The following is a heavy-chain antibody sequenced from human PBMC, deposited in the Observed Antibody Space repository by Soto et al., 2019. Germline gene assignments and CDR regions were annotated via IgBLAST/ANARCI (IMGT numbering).Heavy chain of an antibody. CDR3: AKGPISPYGMDV. V-gene: IGHV3-23*01. J-gene: IGHJ6*02. CDR1: GFTFSTYA. CDR2: IYSSGDRI. D-gene: IGHD3-3*01. Sequence: EEQVLESGGDLVQPGGSLRLSCAASGFTFSTYAMSWVRQAPGKGLEWVSTIYSSGDRIYYADSVKGRFTISRDNSKNTLYLQMNSLGAEDMAVYYCAKGPISPYGMDVWGQGTTVTVSS.